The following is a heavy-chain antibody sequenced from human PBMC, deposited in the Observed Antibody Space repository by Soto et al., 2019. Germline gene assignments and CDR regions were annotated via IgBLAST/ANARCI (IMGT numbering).Heavy chain of an antibody. CDR3: AVSIAARYFDY. D-gene: IGHD6-6*01. CDR1: GGSISSGDYY. V-gene: IGHV4-30-4*01. Sequence: QVQLQESGPGLVKPSQTLSLTCTVSGGSISSGDYYWSWIRQPPGKGLEWIGYIYYSGSTYYNPSLKSRVTISVATSTNQFSLKLSSVTAAAPAVYYCAVSIAARYFDYWGQGPLVTVSS. CDR2: IYYSGST. J-gene: IGHJ4*02.